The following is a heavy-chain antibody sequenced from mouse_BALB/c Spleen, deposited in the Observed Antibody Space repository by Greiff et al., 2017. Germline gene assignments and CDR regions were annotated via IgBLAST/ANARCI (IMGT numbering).Heavy chain of an antibody. J-gene: IGHJ4*01. CDR3: ARDHYYGSSYYAMDY. D-gene: IGHD1-1*01. V-gene: IGHV2-9*02. CDR1: GFSLTSYG. Sequence: VQGVESGPGLVAPSQSLSITCTVSGFSLTSYGVHWVRQPPGKGLEWLGVIWAGGSTNYNSALMSRLSISKDNSKSQVFLKMNSLQTDDTAMYYCARDHYYGSSYYAMDYWGQGTSVTVSS. CDR2: IWAGGST.